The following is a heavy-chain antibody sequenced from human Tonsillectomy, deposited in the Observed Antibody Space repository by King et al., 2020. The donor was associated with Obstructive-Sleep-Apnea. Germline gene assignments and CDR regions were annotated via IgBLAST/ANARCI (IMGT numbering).Heavy chain of an antibody. CDR2: ISSSGNTI. CDR3: AGVGDCSGGSCFPYYFDC. CDR1: GFTLSDYY. V-gene: IGHV3-11*01. J-gene: IGHJ4*02. D-gene: IGHD2-15*01. Sequence: VQLVESGGGLVKPGGSLRLSCVASGFTLSDYYMTWIRQAPGKGLEWVSHISSSGNTIYYADSVKGRFTISRDNAKNSLYLQMNSLRAEDTAVYYCAGVGDCSGGSCFPYYFDCWGQGTLVTVSS.